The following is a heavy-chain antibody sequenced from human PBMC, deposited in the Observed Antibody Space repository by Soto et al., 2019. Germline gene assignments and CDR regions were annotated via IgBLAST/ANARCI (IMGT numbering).Heavy chain of an antibody. CDR2: ISAYNGNT. D-gene: IGHD6-6*01. Sequence: QVQVVQSGTEVKKPGASVKVSCKASGYTFTNYGISWVRQAPGQGLEWMGWISAYNGNTNYAQIFQGRATLTTDTSTTTAYMELRSLRSDDTAVYYCARGDSSSGLDPWGQGTRVTVSS. CDR3: ARGDSSSGLDP. J-gene: IGHJ5*02. CDR1: GYTFTNYG. V-gene: IGHV1-18*01.